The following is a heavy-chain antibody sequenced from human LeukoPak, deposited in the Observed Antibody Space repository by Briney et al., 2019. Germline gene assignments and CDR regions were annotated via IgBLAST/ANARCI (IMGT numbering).Heavy chain of an antibody. J-gene: IGHJ4*02. D-gene: IGHD3-10*01. CDR1: GYTFTSYY. Sequence: GASVKVSCKASGYTFTSYYMHWVRQAPGQGLEWMGIINPSGGSTSYAQKFQGRVTMTRDMSTSTVYMELSSLRSEDTAVYYCARRLVRGYTNWYFDYWGQGTLVTVSS. CDR2: INPSGGST. V-gene: IGHV1-46*01. CDR3: ARRLVRGYTNWYFDY.